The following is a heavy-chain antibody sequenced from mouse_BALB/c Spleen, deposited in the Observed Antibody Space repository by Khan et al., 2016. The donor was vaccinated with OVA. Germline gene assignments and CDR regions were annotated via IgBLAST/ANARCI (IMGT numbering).Heavy chain of an antibody. Sequence: QVQLKESGPALVAPSQSLSITCTISGFSFTDYGVHWVRQPPGKGLEWLVVIWSDGSTTYNSALKSRLSISKDNSKSQVFLKMNSLQTDDTAVYYCARQPYYHYYVMDYWGQGTSVTVSS. D-gene: IGHD2-10*01. CDR2: IWSDGST. V-gene: IGHV2-6-1*01. J-gene: IGHJ4*01. CDR1: GFSFTDYG. CDR3: ARQPYYHYYVMDY.